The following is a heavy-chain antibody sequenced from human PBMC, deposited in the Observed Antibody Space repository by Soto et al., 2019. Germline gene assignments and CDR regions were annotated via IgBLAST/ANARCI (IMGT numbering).Heavy chain of an antibody. J-gene: IGHJ4*02. D-gene: IGHD3-10*01. CDR3: AREALHLDYYGSGSYYHKFDY. Sequence: ASVKVSCKASGYTFTSYGISWVRQAPGQGLEWMGWISAYNGNTNYAQKLQGRVTMTTDTSTSTAYMELRSLRSDDTAVYYCAREALHLDYYGSGSYYHKFDYWGQGTLVTVSS. CDR2: ISAYNGNT. CDR1: GYTFTSYG. V-gene: IGHV1-18*01.